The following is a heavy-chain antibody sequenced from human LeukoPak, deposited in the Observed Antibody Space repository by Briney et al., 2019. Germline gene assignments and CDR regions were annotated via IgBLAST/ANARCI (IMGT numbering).Heavy chain of an antibody. V-gene: IGHV4-34*01. D-gene: IGHD5-18*01. J-gene: IGHJ4*02. CDR1: GGSFSGYY. CDR2: INHSGSS. Sequence: PSETLSLTCAVYGGSFSGYYWSWIRQPPGKGLEWIGEINHSGSSNYNPSLKSRVTISVDTSKNQFSLKLSSVTAADTAVYYCATLNVDTAMVNYFDYWGQGTLVTVSS. CDR3: ATLNVDTAMVNYFDY.